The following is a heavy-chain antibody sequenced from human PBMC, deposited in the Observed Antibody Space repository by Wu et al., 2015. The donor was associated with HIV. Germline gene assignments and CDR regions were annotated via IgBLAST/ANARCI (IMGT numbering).Heavy chain of an antibody. CDR3: ARVGSKQSGSRRTPMGAYDI. D-gene: IGHD3-16*01. J-gene: IGHJ3*02. CDR1: GYTFTSHG. CDR2: IGTHNGLT. Sequence: QVQLVQSGAEVKKPGASVKVSCQASGYTFTSHGISWVRQAPGQGLEWMGWIGTHNGLTNYVQKFRGRLTLATDTPTSTAYMELRSLTSDDTAFYYCARVGSKQSGSRRTPMGAYDIWGQGTMVIVSS. V-gene: IGHV1-18*01.